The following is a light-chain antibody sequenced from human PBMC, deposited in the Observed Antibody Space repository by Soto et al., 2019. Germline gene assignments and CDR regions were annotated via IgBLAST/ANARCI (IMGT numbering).Light chain of an antibody. J-gene: IGKJ1*01. Sequence: DIVLTQSRGTMSLSPGERATLSCRAIQSVSSSYLAWYQQKPGQAPRLLIYAASIRASDFPARFSGSGSGTEFTLTISGLQSDDFAVYFCQQYNKWPPWTFGHGTKVDIK. V-gene: IGKV3-15*01. CDR3: QQYNKWPPWT. CDR2: AAS. CDR1: QSVSSSY.